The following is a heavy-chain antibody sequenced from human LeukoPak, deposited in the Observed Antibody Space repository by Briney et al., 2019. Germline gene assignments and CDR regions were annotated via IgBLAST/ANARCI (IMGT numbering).Heavy chain of an antibody. Sequence: ASVKVSCKASGYTFTSYAMNWVRQAPGQGLEWMGWINTNTGNPTYAQGFTGRFVFSLDTSVSTAYLQISSLKAEDTAVYYCARAVPLYYYDSSGYPLDAFDIWGQGTMVTVSS. D-gene: IGHD3-22*01. V-gene: IGHV7-4-1*02. J-gene: IGHJ3*02. CDR1: GYTFTSYA. CDR3: ARAVPLYYYDSSGYPLDAFDI. CDR2: INTNTGNP.